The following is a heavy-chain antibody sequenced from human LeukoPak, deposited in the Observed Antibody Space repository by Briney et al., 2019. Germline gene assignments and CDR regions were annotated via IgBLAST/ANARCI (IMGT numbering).Heavy chain of an antibody. CDR2: ISDSGGYT. Sequence: GGSLRLSCAASGFTFSSYAMSWVRQAPGKGLEWVSVISDSGGYTYYADSVKGRFTISRDNSKNTLYLQMNSLRAENTAVYYCAKAYCSSNRCYFFDYWGQGTLVTVSS. D-gene: IGHD2-2*01. V-gene: IGHV3-23*01. CDR1: GFTFSSYA. CDR3: AKAYCSSNRCYFFDY. J-gene: IGHJ4*02.